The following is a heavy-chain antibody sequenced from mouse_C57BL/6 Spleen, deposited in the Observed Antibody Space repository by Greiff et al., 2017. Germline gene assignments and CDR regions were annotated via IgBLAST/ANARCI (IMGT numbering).Heavy chain of an antibody. CDR1: GFNIKDDY. CDR3: RGLRRDYFDY. V-gene: IGHV14-4*01. J-gene: IGHJ2*01. CDR2: IDPENGDP. D-gene: IGHD2-2*01. Sequence: VQLQQSGAELVRPGASVKLSCTASGFNIKDDYMHWVKQRPEQGLEWIGWIDPENGDPEYASKFQGKATITADTSSNTAYLQLSSLTSEDTAVYYCRGLRRDYFDYWGQGTTLTVSS.